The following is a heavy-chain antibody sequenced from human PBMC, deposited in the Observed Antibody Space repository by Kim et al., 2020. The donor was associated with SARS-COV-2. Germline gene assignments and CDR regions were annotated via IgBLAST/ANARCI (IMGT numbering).Heavy chain of an antibody. CDR1: GFTFSSYA. Sequence: GGSLRLSCAASGFTFSSYAMHWVRQAPGKGLEWVAVISYDGSNKYYADSVKGRFTISRDNSKNTLYLQMNSLRAEDTAVYYCARDFGGSYRLPSYGSGSYRGKFDYWGQGTLVTVSS. CDR3: ARDFGGSYRLPSYGSGSYRGKFDY. V-gene: IGHV3-30*04. J-gene: IGHJ4*02. CDR2: ISYDGSNK. D-gene: IGHD3-10*01.